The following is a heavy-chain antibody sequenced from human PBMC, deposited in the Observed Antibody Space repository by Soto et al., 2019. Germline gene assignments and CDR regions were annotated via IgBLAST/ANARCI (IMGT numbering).Heavy chain of an antibody. CDR1: GYSFTRYA. CDR3: ARERGSTATFDY. CDR2: INAGAGGT. V-gene: IGHV1-3*01. D-gene: IGHD4-17*01. Sequence: ASVKVSCKASGYSFTRYAIHWVRLAPGQRLEWLGWINAGAGGTKYSQNFQGRVTITRDTSASTVYMELSSLRFEDTAVYYCARERGSTATFDYWGQGTLVTVSS. J-gene: IGHJ4*02.